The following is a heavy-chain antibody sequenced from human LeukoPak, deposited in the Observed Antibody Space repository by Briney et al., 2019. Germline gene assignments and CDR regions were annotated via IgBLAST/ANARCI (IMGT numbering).Heavy chain of an antibody. CDR3: ARVNRIQLWFTNDH. D-gene: IGHD5-18*01. Sequence: QAGGSLRLSCAASGFTVSSNYMSWVRQAPGKGLEWVSVIYSGGSTYYADSVKGRFTISRDNSKNTLYLQMNSLRAEDTAVYYCARVNRIQLWFTNDHWGQGTLVTVSS. CDR2: IYSGGST. V-gene: IGHV3-53*01. CDR1: GFTVSSNY. J-gene: IGHJ4*02.